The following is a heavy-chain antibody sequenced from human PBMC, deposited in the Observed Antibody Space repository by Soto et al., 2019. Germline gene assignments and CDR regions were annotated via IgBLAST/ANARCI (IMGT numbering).Heavy chain of an antibody. CDR1: GYTFTSYG. J-gene: IGHJ5*02. V-gene: IGHV1-18*01. Sequence: ASVKVSCKASGYTFTSYGISWVRQAPGQGLEWMGWISAYNGNTNYAQKLQGRVTMTTDTSTSTAYMELRSLRSDDTAVYYCARDPHSYYYDSSGSIPGGWFDPWGQGTLVTVSS. D-gene: IGHD3-22*01. CDR3: ARDPHSYYYDSSGSIPGGWFDP. CDR2: ISAYNGNT.